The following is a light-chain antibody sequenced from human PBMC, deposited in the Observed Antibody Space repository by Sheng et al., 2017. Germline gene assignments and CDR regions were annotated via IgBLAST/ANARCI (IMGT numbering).Light chain of an antibody. CDR2: DAS. J-gene: IGKJ4*01. CDR3: QQYDVRPRA. CDR1: QDIDKY. Sequence: EIQMTQSPSSLSASPGDRVTIACQASQDIDKYLSWYRQKPGKAPELLIYDASNLQTGVPSRFSGSGSGTQFFLTIRSLQPEDVALYYCQQYDVRPRAFGGGPRWRS. V-gene: IGKV1-33*01.